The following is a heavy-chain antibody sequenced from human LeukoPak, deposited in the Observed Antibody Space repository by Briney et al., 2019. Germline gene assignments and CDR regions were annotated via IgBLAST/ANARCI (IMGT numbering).Heavy chain of an antibody. Sequence: PSETLSLTCTVSGGSISSSSYYWGWIRQPPGKGLEWIGSIYYSGSTYYNPSLKSRVTISVDTSKNQFSLKLSSVTAADTAVYYCASVREVRGVIIPPFDYWGQGTLVTVSS. CDR3: ASVREVRGVIIPPFDY. V-gene: IGHV4-39*07. CDR1: GGSISSSSYY. D-gene: IGHD3-10*01. CDR2: IYYSGST. J-gene: IGHJ4*02.